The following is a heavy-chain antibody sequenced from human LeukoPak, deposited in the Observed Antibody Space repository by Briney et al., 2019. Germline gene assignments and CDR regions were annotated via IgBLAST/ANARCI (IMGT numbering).Heavy chain of an antibody. CDR3: ARQVDCSSTSCHASSPFYYFDY. Sequence: GASLQFSCKGSGSSFTSYWIGGVRQLPGKGLEWMGIIYPGDSETRYSPSFQGQVTISADKSISTAYLQWSSLKASDTAMYYCARQVDCSSTSCHASSPFYYFDYWGQGTLVTVSS. CDR1: GSSFTSYW. V-gene: IGHV5-51*01. J-gene: IGHJ4*02. CDR2: IYPGDSET. D-gene: IGHD2-2*01.